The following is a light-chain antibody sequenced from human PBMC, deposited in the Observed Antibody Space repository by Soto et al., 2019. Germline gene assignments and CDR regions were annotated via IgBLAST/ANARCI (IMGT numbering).Light chain of an antibody. CDR3: QHYGTSAL. CDR1: QSVSDSY. CDR2: AS. Sequence: EIVLTQSPGTLSLSPGERATLSCRASQSVSDSYLAWYQQKPGQAPRLLIYASSRPTGIPDRFSGSGSGTDFTLPISRLEPEDFAVYYCQHYGTSALFGPGTKVDIK. J-gene: IGKJ3*01. V-gene: IGKV3-20*01.